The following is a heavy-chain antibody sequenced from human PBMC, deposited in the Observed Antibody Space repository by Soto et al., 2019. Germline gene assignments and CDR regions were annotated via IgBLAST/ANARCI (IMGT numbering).Heavy chain of an antibody. V-gene: IGHV4-4*02. CDR2: IYHSGST. CDR3: ARSHGSDYYDSSGYIKFDY. Sequence: SETLSLTCAVSGGSISSSNWWSWVRQPPGKGLEWIGEIYHSGSTNYNPSLKSRVTISVDKSKNQFSLKLSSVTAADTAVYYCARSHGSDYYDSSGYIKFDYWGQGTLVTVSS. D-gene: IGHD3-22*01. CDR1: GGSISSSNW. J-gene: IGHJ4*02.